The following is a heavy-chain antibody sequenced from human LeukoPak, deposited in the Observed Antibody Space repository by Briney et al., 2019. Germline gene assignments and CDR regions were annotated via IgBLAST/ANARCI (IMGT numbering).Heavy chain of an antibody. J-gene: IGHJ4*02. D-gene: IGHD4-23*01. Sequence: GGSLRFSCAASGFTFSSYAMSWVRQAPGKGLEWVSAISGSGGSGGSTYYADSVKGRFTISRDNSKNTLYLQMNSLRAEDTAVYYCAKEHDYGGYYFDYWSQGTLVTVSS. V-gene: IGHV3-23*01. CDR3: AKEHDYGGYYFDY. CDR2: ISGSGGSGGST. CDR1: GFTFSSYA.